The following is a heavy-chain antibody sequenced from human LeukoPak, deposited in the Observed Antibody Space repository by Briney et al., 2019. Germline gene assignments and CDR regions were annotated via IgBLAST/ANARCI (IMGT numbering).Heavy chain of an antibody. V-gene: IGHV4-39*01. CDR1: GGSISSSSYY. D-gene: IGHD5-12*01. CDR3: ARRRGYSGHDQYYFDY. J-gene: IGHJ4*02. CDR2: IYYSGST. Sequence: SETLSLTCTVSGGSISSSSYYWGWIRQPPGKGLEWIGSIYYSGSTYYNPSLKSRVTISVDTSKNQFSLKLSSVTAADTAVYYCARRRGYSGHDQYYFDYWGQGTLVTVSS.